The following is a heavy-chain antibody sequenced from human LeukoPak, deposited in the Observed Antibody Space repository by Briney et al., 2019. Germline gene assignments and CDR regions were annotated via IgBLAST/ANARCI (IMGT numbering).Heavy chain of an antibody. Sequence: PGGSLRLSCAPSGLTVSSNYMSWVRQAPGKGLEWVSVIYSGGSTYYADSVKGRFTISRDNSKNTLYLQMNSLRAEDTAVYYCARAIYCSGGSCLDYWGQGTLVTVSS. V-gene: IGHV3-53*01. CDR1: GLTVSSNY. CDR2: IYSGGST. J-gene: IGHJ4*02. CDR3: ARAIYCSGGSCLDY. D-gene: IGHD2-15*01.